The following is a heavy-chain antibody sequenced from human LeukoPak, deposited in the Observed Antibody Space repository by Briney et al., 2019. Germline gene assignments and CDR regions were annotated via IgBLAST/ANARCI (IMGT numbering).Heavy chain of an antibody. CDR2: IYPGDSDT. J-gene: IGHJ1*01. CDR3: ARGSGYSGLLFQH. V-gene: IGHV5-51*01. Sequence: GIIYPGDSDTRYSPSFQGQVTISADKSISTAYLQWSSLKASDTAMYYCARGSGYSGLLFQHWGQGTLVTVSS. D-gene: IGHD5-12*01.